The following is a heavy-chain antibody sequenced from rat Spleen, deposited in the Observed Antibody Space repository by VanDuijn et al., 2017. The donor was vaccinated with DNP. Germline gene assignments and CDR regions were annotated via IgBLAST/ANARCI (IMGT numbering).Heavy chain of an antibody. CDR3: VRDGSFDY. J-gene: IGHJ2*01. CDR1: GFSLTSYN. Sequence: QVQLKESGPGLVQPSQTLSLTCTVSGFSLTSYNVHWVRQPTGKGLEWMGVIWTGGSTDYNSALKSRLSISRDTSKNQFFLKMNSLQTEDTATYYCVRDGSFDYWGQGVMVTVSS. CDR2: IWTGGST. V-gene: IGHV2-30*01. D-gene: IGHD1-12*02.